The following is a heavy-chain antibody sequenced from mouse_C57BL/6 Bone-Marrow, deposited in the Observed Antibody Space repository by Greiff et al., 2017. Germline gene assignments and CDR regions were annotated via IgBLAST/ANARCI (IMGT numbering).Heavy chain of an antibody. D-gene: IGHD3-2*02. CDR1: GFNIKDDY. CDR3: TTRQLRLRDYAMDY. V-gene: IGHV14-4*01. Sequence: EVQRVESGAELVRPGASVKLSCTASGFNIKDDYMHWVKQRPEQGLEWIGWIDPENGDTEYASKFQGKGTITADPSSNTAYLQLSSLTSEDTAVYYCTTRQLRLRDYAMDYWGQGTSVTVSS. CDR2: IDPENGDT. J-gene: IGHJ4*01.